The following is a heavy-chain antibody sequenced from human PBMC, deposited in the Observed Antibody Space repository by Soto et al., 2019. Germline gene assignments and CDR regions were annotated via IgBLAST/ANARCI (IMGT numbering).Heavy chain of an antibody. J-gene: IGHJ6*03. D-gene: IGHD2-2*01. V-gene: IGHV5-51*01. Sequence: PGESLKISCKGSGYSFTSYWIGWVRQMPGKGLEWMGIIYPGDSDTRYSPSFQGQVTISADKSISTAYLQWSSLKASDTAMYYCARSPRYDCSSTSCYRYYYYYYYMDVWGKGTTVTVSS. CDR3: ARSPRYDCSSTSCYRYYYYYYYMDV. CDR1: GYSFTSYW. CDR2: IYPGDSDT.